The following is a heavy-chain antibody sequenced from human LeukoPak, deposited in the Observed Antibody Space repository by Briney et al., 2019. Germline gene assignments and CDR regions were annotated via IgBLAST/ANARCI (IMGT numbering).Heavy chain of an antibody. CDR3: ARDNPGGSLGDYDY. V-gene: IGHV4-4*02. Sequence: SETLSLTCAVSGASISSSNWWSWVRQSPGKGLEWIGEIYHSGSTNYNPSLKSRVSISLDKSKNQISLRLSSVTVADTAMYYCARDNPGGSLGDYDYWGQGTLVTVSS. CDR2: IYHSGST. J-gene: IGHJ4*02. CDR1: GASISSSNW. D-gene: IGHD4-17*01.